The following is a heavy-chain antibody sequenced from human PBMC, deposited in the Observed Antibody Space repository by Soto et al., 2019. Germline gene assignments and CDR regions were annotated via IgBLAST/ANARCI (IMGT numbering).Heavy chain of an antibody. V-gene: IGHV6-1*01. Sequence: SQTLSLTCAISGDSVSSNSAAWSWIRHSPSRGLEWVGRTCYRSKWYTDYAVSVKSRITINPDTSKNQFSLQLNSVTPEDKAVYYCAREECSSTSCYTTIRMDVWAQGTTVTVAS. CDR1: GDSVSSNSAA. CDR3: AREECSSTSCYTTIRMDV. D-gene: IGHD2-2*02. CDR2: TCYRSKWYT. J-gene: IGHJ6*02.